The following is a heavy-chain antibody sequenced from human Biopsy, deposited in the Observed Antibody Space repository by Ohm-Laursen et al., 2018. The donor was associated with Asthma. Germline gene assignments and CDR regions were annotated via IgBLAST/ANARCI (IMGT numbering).Heavy chain of an antibody. D-gene: IGHD4-23*01. CDR1: GFTFSSYG. J-gene: IGHJ3*02. CDR2: ISYDGSNK. CDR3: VRGNHHLDYGGNSGAFDI. V-gene: IGHV3-30*03. Sequence: SLRLSCAAPGFTFSSYGMHWVRQAPGKGLEWVAVISYDGSNKYYADSVKGRFTISRDNSKNTLYLQMNSLRAEDTAVYYCVRGNHHLDYGGNSGAFDIWGQGTMVTVSS.